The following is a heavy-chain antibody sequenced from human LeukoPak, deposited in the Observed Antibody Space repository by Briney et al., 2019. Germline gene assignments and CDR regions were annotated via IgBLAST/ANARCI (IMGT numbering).Heavy chain of an antibody. V-gene: IGHV4-59*01. D-gene: IGHD3-22*01. CDR1: GGFISSYY. J-gene: IGHJ3*02. CDR3: ASSGHTYYYDSSGYAFDI. Sequence: SETLSLTCTVSGGFISSYYWSWIRQPPGKGLEWIGYIYYSGSTNYNPSLKSRVTISVDTSKNQFSLKLSSVTAADTAVYYCASSGHTYYYDSSGYAFDIWGQGTMVTVSS. CDR2: IYYSGST.